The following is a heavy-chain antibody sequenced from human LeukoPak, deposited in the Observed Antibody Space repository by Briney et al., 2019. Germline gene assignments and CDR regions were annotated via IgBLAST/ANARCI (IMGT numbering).Heavy chain of an antibody. CDR3: ARGNMYYYYMDV. Sequence: SETLCLTCAVYGGSFSGYYWSWIRQPPGKGLEWIGEINHSGSTNYNPSLKSRVTISVDTSLKLSSVTAADTAVYYCARGNMYYYYMDVWGKGTTVTVSS. J-gene: IGHJ6*03. CDR1: GGSFSGYY. V-gene: IGHV4-34*01. CDR2: INHSGST.